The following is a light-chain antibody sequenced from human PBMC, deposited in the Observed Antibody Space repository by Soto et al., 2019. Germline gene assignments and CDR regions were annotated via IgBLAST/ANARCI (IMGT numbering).Light chain of an antibody. CDR1: SSDVGGYNY. J-gene: IGLJ1*01. V-gene: IGLV2-14*01. CDR3: SSYTSSSSNV. CDR2: DVS. Sequence: QSVLTQPASVSGSPGQSITISCTGTSSDVGGYNYVSWYQQYPGKAPKLMIFDVSYRPSGVSNRFSGSKSGNTASLTISGLQAEDEADYYCSSYTSSSSNVFGPGTKVTVL.